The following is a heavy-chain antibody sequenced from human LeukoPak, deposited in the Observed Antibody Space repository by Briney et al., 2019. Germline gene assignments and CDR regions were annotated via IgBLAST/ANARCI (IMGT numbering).Heavy chain of an antibody. J-gene: IGHJ4*02. D-gene: IGHD2-15*01. CDR1: GGSISSYY. V-gene: IGHV4-59*08. CDR2: IYYSGST. CDR3: ARLPPHCSCGSCPFDY. Sequence: PSETLSLTCTVSGGSISSYYWSWIRQPPGKGLEWIGYIYYSGSTNYNPSLKSRVTISVDTSKNQFSLKLSSVTAADTAVYYCARLPPHCSCGSCPFDYWGQGTLVTVSS.